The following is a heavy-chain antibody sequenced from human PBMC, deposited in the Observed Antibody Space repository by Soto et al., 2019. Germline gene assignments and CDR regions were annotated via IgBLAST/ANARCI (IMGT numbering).Heavy chain of an antibody. D-gene: IGHD3-16*01. CDR2: IYWDDDK. J-gene: IGHJ5*02. CDR1: GFSLSTNGVA. CDR3: GHGSTWGSWFDP. V-gene: IGHV2-5*02. Sequence: QITLKESGPTLVKPTQTLTLTCTFSGFSLSTNGVAVGWIRQPPGKALEWPALIYWDDDKRYSSSLKSRLTITKDTSKNQVVLTMTNIDPVDTATYYCGHGSTWGSWFDPWGQGTLVTVSS.